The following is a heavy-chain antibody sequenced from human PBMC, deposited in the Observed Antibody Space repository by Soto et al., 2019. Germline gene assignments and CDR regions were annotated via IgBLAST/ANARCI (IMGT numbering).Heavy chain of an antibody. D-gene: IGHD2-21*02. CDR1: GFTFSDYY. V-gene: IGHV3-11*06. CDR3: ARVAYCGGDCYSPWFDP. J-gene: IGHJ5*02. Sequence: GGSLRLSCAASGFTFSDYYMSWIRQAPGKGLEWVSYISSSSSYTNYADSVKDRFTISRDNAKNSLYLQMNSLRAEDTAVYYCARVAYCGGDCYSPWFDPWGQGTLVTVSS. CDR2: ISSSSSYT.